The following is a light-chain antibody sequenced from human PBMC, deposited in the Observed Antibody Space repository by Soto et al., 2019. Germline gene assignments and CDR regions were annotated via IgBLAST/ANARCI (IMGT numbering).Light chain of an antibody. J-gene: IGKJ3*01. V-gene: IGKV3-11*01. Sequence: EVLLSLSPATLSLSPGERATLSCRAGQSISNYLAWYQQKPGQAPRLLIYDASNRATDIPARFSGSGSGTDFTLTISSLEPDDFAVYYCQKGGAFGPGTKVEIK. CDR1: QSISNY. CDR3: QKGGA. CDR2: DAS.